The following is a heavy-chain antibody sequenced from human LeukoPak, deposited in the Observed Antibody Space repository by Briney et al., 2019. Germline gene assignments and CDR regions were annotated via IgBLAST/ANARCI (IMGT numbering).Heavy chain of an antibody. CDR2: IVVGSGHT. Sequence: ASVTVSCKASQFTFSNSAFQWVRQARGQRLEWMGWIVVGSGHTNYAQRFQERVIITRDMSTKTVYMELSSLKSEDTAVYYCAADDQQLILWGQGTLVAVSS. D-gene: IGHD2/OR15-2a*01. CDR3: AADDQQLIL. J-gene: IGHJ4*02. CDR1: QFTFSNSA. V-gene: IGHV1-58*01.